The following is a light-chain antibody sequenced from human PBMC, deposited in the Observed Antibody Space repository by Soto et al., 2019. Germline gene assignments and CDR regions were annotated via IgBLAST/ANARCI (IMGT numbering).Light chain of an antibody. J-gene: IGKJ1*01. CDR1: QSVSSIY. CDR3: QQYRSSSWT. V-gene: IGKV3-20*01. CDR2: GAS. Sequence: EIVLTQSPGTLSLSPGERATLSCRASQSVSSIYLAWYQHKPGQAPRLLIYGASSRATGIPDRFSGSGSGTCFTLTIGRLEPEDFPVYYCQQYRSSSWTFGLGTTVELK.